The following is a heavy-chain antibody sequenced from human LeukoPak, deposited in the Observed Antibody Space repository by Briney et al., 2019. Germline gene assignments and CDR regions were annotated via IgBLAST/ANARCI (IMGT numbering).Heavy chain of an antibody. Sequence: PGGSLRLSCAASGFDFESYTMTWVRQARGKGLEWVSLISSTSSDINYADSVRDRFTISRDNAKNSLFLQMDSLRVEDTAIYYCAKGLFSAYDKYLDSWGQGTLVTVSS. CDR2: ISSTSSDI. V-gene: IGHV3-21*04. J-gene: IGHJ4*02. CDR1: GFDFESYT. D-gene: IGHD5-12*01. CDR3: AKGLFSAYDKYLDS.